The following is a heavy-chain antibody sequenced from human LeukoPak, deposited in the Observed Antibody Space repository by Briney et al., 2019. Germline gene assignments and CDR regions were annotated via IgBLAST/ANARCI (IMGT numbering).Heavy chain of an antibody. D-gene: IGHD3-22*01. J-gene: IGHJ4*02. CDR1: GYTFSNYD. V-gene: IGHV1-18*01. CDR3: ARDGLFYYYDSSGYYHFDY. Sequence: ASVKVSCKASGYTFSNYDINWVRQAPGQGLEWMGGISAHNGNTNYAQKFQGRVTMTTDTSTSTAYMELRSLRSDDTAVYYCARDGLFYYYDSSGYYHFDYWGQGTLVTVSS. CDR2: ISAHNGNT.